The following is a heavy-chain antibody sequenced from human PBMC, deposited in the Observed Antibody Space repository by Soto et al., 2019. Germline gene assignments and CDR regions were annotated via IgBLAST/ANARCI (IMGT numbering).Heavy chain of an antibody. CDR1: GGTFNNYV. CDR2: IIPIFGTA. CDR3: AGRCDSTSCFAHFDY. J-gene: IGHJ4*02. D-gene: IGHD2-2*01. V-gene: IGHV1-69*06. Sequence: SVKVSCKASGGTFNNYVINWVRQAPGQGLEWMGGIIPIFGTANYAQKFQGRVTITADKSTSTAYMELNSLRSEDTAVYYCAGRCDSTSCFAHFDYWGQGTLVTV.